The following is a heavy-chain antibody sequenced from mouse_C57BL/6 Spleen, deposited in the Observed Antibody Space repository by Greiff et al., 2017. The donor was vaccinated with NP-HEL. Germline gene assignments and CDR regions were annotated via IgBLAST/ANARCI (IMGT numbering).Heavy chain of an antibody. CDR1: GYTFPSYW. D-gene: IGHD2-3*01. Sequence: QVQLQQSGAELVKPGDEVKLSCKGSGYTFPSYWLPWVPPRPFHGLEWIGEIDPSDSYTNYNQKFKGKATLTVDTSSSTAYMQLSSLTSEDSAVYYCARGGYDGYPDYWGKGTTLTVSS. J-gene: IGHJ2*01. V-gene: IGHV1-50*01. CDR2: IDPSDSYT. CDR3: ARGGYDGYPDY.